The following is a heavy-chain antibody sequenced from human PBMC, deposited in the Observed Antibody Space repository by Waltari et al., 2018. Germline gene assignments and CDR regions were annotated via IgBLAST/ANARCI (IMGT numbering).Heavy chain of an antibody. CDR3: ARGLGYCTNGVCYPYYYYYMDV. CDR2: IYYSGST. J-gene: IGHJ6*03. Sequence: QVQLQESGPGLVKPSETLSLTGTVSGGSISSYYWSWIRQPPGKGLEWIGYIYYSGSTNYNPSLKSRVTISVDTSKNQFSLKLSSVTAADTAVYYCARGLGYCTNGVCYPYYYYYMDVWGKGTTVTVSS. V-gene: IGHV4-59*01. D-gene: IGHD2-8*01. CDR1: GGSISSYY.